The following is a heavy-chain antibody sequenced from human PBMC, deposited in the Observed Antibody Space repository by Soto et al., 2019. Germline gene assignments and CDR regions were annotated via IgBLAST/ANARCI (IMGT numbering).Heavy chain of an antibody. V-gene: IGHV3-11*01. Sequence: GGSLRLSCAASGFTFSDYYMTWIRQAPGSGLEWVSYISSGSGTISYANSVKGRFTISRDNAQNSLYLQMTSLRAEDTAVYYCARGTYRSKTDFDYWGQGTLVTVSS. CDR2: ISSGSGTI. CDR1: GFTFSDYY. D-gene: IGHD6-13*01. J-gene: IGHJ4*02. CDR3: ARGTYRSKTDFDY.